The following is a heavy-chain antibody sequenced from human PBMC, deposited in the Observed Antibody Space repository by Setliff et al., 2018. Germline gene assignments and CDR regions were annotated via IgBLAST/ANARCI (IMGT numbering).Heavy chain of an antibody. Sequence: LSLTCTVSGDSMNDNHWTWMRQPPGKGLEWIGYIYTSGGTNYNPSLKSHVTISVDMTENQFSLILRSVVAADTAVYYCARGVSGVSWTPRYWGRGTLVTVSS. V-gene: IGHV4-4*08. J-gene: IGHJ4*02. D-gene: IGHD6-25*01. CDR1: GDSMNDNH. CDR3: ARGVSGVSWTPRY. CDR2: IYTSGGT.